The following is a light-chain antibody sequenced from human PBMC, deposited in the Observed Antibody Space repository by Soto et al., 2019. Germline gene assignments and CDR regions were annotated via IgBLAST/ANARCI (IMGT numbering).Light chain of an antibody. J-gene: IGKJ4*01. CDR1: PSVSSSS. CDR3: QQYGSSPLT. V-gene: IGKV3-20*01. Sequence: EIVLTQSPGTLSLSPGEGATLSCRASPSVSSSSLAWYQHKPGHAPRLLIYGASIRATGIPDRFSGSGSGPDFTLTISRLEPEDFAMYYCQQYGSSPLTFGGGTKV. CDR2: GAS.